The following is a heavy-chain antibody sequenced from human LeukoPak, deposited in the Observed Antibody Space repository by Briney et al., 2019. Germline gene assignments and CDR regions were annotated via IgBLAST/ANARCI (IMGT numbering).Heavy chain of an antibody. CDR1: GFTFSSYA. J-gene: IGHJ4*02. CDR2: ISSSGSAI. V-gene: IGHV3-48*04. CDR3: AGGIIGSFDY. D-gene: IGHD1-20*01. Sequence: GGSLRLSCAASGFTFSSYAMSWVRQAPGGGLEWVSYISSSGSAIYYADSVKGRFTISRDNAKNSLYLQMNSLRAEDTAVFYCAGGIIGSFDYWGQGTLVTVSS.